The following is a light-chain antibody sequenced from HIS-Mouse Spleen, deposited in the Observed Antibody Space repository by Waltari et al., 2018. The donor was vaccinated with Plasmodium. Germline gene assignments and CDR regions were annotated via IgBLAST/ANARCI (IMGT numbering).Light chain of an antibody. J-gene: IGKJ1*01. CDR2: AAS. CDR1: QGISSY. V-gene: IGKV1-9*01. Sequence: DIQLTQSPSFLSASVGDRVTITCRASQGISSYLAWYQQKPGKAPKLLNDAASTLQSGVAASFSGSGSGTEFTLTISSLQPEYFATYYCQQLNSYPWTFGQGTKVEIK. CDR3: QQLNSYPWT.